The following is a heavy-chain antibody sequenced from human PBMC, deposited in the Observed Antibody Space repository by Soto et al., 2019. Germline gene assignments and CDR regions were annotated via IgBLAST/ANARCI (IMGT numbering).Heavy chain of an antibody. CDR1: GYTFTSYG. J-gene: IGHJ4*02. CDR2: ISANTGNT. D-gene: IGHD1-26*01. V-gene: IGHV1-18*01. Sequence: QVQLVQSGAEVKKPGASVKVSCKASGYTFTSYGISWVRQAPGQGLEWMGWISANTGNTNFAQKLQGRVTMTTDTSTSTAYMVLRSLRSDDTAVYYCARDGRYSGSYGGYYFDYWGQGTLVTVSS. CDR3: ARDGRYSGSYGGYYFDY.